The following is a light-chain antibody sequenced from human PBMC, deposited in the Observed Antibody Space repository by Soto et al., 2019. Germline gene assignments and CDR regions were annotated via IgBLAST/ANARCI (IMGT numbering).Light chain of an antibody. J-gene: IGKJ5*01. CDR2: DAS. V-gene: IGKV3-11*01. CDR3: QQRSNWPIT. CDR1: QRVSTF. Sequence: EIVLTQSPGTLSLSPGDRATLSCRASQRVSTFLAWYQQKPGQAPRLLIYDASNRATGIPARFSGSGSGTDFTLTISSLEPEDFAVYYCQQRSNWPITFGQGTRLEI.